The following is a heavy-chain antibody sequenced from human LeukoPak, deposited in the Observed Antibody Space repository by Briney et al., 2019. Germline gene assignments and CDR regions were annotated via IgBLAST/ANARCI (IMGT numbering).Heavy chain of an antibody. CDR3: ARSKSSDYGDRYYFDY. V-gene: IGHV1-2*02. J-gene: IGHJ4*02. CDR1: GYTFTGYY. Sequence: ASVKVSCKASGYTFTGYYIHWVRQAPRQGLEWMGWINPNSGDTKYPQNFQGRVTMTRDTSISTAYMERSSLRSGDTAAYYCARSKSSDYGDRYYFDYWGQGTLVTVSS. D-gene: IGHD4-17*01. CDR2: INPNSGDT.